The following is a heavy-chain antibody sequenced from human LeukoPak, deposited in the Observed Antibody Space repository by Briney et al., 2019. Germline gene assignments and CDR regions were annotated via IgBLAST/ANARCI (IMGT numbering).Heavy chain of an antibody. J-gene: IGHJ6*03. CDR3: AREERYQLLRYYMDV. Sequence: LPGRSLRLSCAASGFTFSSYALHWVRHAPGKGLERVAVISYDGSNKYYADSVKGRFTISRDNSKNTLYLQMNSLRAEDTAVYYCAREERYQLLRYYMDVWGKGTTVTVSS. CDR1: GFTFSSYA. D-gene: IGHD2-2*01. V-gene: IGHV3-30*04. CDR2: ISYDGSNK.